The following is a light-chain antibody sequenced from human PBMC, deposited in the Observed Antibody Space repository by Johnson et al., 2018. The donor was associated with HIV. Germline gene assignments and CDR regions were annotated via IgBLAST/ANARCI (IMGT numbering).Light chain of an antibody. CDR3: GTWDISLSAGGV. Sequence: QSVLTQPPSVSAAPGQKVTISCSGSSSNIGNNYVSWYQQLPGAAPKLLIYENNQLPSGIPDRFSGSKSGTSATLAITRLQTGDEADYYCGTWDISLSAGGVFGPGTKVTVL. CDR1: SSNIGNNY. CDR2: ENN. V-gene: IGLV1-51*02. J-gene: IGLJ1*01.